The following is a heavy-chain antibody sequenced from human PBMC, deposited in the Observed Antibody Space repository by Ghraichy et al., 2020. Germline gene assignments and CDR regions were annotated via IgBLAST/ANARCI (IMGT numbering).Heavy chain of an antibody. V-gene: IGHV4-34*01. CDR1: GGSFSGYY. D-gene: IGHD6-13*01. CDR2: INHSGST. Sequence: SQTLSLTCAVYGGSFSGYYWSWIRQPPGKGLEWIGEINHSGSTNYNPSLKSRVTISVDTSKNQFSLKLSSVTAADTAVYYCANRYSSSWYLSKYFQHWGQGTLVTVSS. CDR3: ANRYSSSWYLSKYFQH. J-gene: IGHJ1*01.